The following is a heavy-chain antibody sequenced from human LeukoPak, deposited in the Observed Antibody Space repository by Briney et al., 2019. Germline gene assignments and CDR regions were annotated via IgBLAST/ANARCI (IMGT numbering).Heavy chain of an antibody. CDR3: AKAARPSFAYYMDV. V-gene: IGHV4-31*03. Sequence: SETLSLTCTVSGGSISSGGYYWSWIRQHPGKGLEWIGYICYSGSTYYNPSLKSRVTISVDTSKNQFSLKLSSVTAADTAVYYCAKAARPSFAYYMDVWGKGTTVTVSS. J-gene: IGHJ6*03. CDR1: GGSISSGGYY. D-gene: IGHD6-6*01. CDR2: ICYSGST.